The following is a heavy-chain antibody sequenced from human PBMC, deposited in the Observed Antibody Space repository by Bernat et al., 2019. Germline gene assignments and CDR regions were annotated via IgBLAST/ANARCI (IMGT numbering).Heavy chain of an antibody. CDR3: ARLRRVSPAALLFVFHS. CDR1: GGSISSSSYY. Sequence: QLQLQESGPGLVKPSETLSLTCTVSGGSISSSSYYWGWIRQPPGKGLEWIGSIYYSGYTYYNPSLRSRGTISVDTSKNQFSLKMIFVTAAYTSVYCRARLRRVSPAALLFVFHSCGQGTL. CDR2: IYYSGYT. D-gene: IGHD2-21*01. J-gene: IGHJ1*01. V-gene: IGHV4-39*01.